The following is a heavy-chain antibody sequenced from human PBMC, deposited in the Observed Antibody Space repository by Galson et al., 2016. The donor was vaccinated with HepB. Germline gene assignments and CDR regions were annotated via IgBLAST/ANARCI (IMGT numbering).Heavy chain of an antibody. CDR2: IYAGGRT. V-gene: IGHV3-53*01. D-gene: IGHD1-26*01. Sequence: SLRLSCAASGFTVRSNYMIWVRQAPGKGLEWVSVIYAGGRTYYADSVQGRFTSSSDDSRNTLYLQMNSLRPEDTAVYYCARAGWELLLYWGQGTLVTVSS. J-gene: IGHJ4*02. CDR1: GFTVRSNY. CDR3: ARAGWELLLY.